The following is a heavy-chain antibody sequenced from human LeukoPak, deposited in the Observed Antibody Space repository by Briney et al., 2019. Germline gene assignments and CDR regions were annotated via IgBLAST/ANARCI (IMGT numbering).Heavy chain of an antibody. Sequence: SETLSLTCAVYGGSFSGYYWSWIRQPPGKGLGWIGEINHSGSTNYNPSLKSRVTISVDTSKNQFSLKLSSVTAADTAVYYCARGQTYYYGFQHWGQGTLVTVSS. CDR3: ARGQTYYYGFQH. V-gene: IGHV4-34*01. D-gene: IGHD3-10*01. CDR2: INHSGST. J-gene: IGHJ1*01. CDR1: GGSFSGYY.